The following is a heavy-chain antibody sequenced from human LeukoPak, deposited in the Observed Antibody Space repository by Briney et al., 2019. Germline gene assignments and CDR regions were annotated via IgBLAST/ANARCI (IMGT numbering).Heavy chain of an antibody. CDR3: AKVSLASTYSSSPGYFDY. J-gene: IGHJ4*02. CDR2: IRYDGSNK. V-gene: IGHV3-30*02. CDR1: GFTFSSYG. Sequence: GGSLRLSCAASGFTFSSYGMHWVRQAPGKGLEWVAFIRYDGSNKYYADSVKGRFTISRDNSKNTLYLQMNSLRAEDTAVYYCAKVSLASTYSSSPGYFDYWGQGTLVTVSS. D-gene: IGHD6-6*01.